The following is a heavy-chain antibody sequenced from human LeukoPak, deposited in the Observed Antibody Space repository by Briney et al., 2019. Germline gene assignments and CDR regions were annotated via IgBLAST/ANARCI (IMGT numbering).Heavy chain of an antibody. D-gene: IGHD2-2*01. V-gene: IGHV3-23*01. Sequence: QSGGSLRLSCAASGFTFSSYAMSWVRQAPGKGLEWVSAISGSGGSTNYADFVKGRFTISRDNSKNTLYLQMNSLRAEDTAVYYCARHQSDYYYYGMDVWGQGTTVTVSS. CDR3: ARHQSDYYYYGMDV. CDR2: ISGSGGST. CDR1: GFTFSSYA. J-gene: IGHJ6*02.